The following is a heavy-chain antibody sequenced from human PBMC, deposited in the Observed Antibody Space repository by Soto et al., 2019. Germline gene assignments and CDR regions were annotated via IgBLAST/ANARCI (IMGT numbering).Heavy chain of an antibody. CDR1: GYTFTGYY. CDR3: ARESRPDYYDSSGYYPALDAFDI. J-gene: IGHJ3*02. CDR2: INPNSGGT. V-gene: IGHV1-2*04. D-gene: IGHD3-22*01. Sequence: ASVKVSCTASGYTFTGYYMHWVRQAPGQGLEWMGWINPNSGGTNYAQKFQGWVTMTRDTSISTAYMELSRLRSDDTAVYYCARESRPDYYDSSGYYPALDAFDIWGQGTMVTVSS.